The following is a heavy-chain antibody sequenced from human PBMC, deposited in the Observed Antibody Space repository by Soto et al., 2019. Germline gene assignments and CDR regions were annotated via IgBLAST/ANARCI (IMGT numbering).Heavy chain of an antibody. D-gene: IGHD2-2*01. CDR3: ARDRWYCSSTSCSDYYYGMDV. CDR1: GGSISSGGYY. Sequence: QVQLQESGPGLVKPSQTLSLTCTVSGGSISSGGYYWSWIRQHPGKGLEWIGYIYYSGSTYYNPSLKSRVTISVDTSKTQFSLKLSSVTAADTAVYYCARDRWYCSSTSCSDYYYGMDVWGQGTTVTVSS. CDR2: IYYSGST. V-gene: IGHV4-31*03. J-gene: IGHJ6*02.